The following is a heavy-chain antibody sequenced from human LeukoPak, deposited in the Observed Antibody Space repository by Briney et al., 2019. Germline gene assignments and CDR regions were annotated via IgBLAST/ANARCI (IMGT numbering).Heavy chain of an antibody. CDR2: IYSGGST. J-gene: IGHJ4*02. CDR3: AREGGAAGERYFDY. CDR1: GFTVSSIY. D-gene: IGHD3-10*01. Sequence: PGGSLRLSCAASGFTVSSIYMNWVRPAPGKGLEWASVIYSGGSTYYADSVKGRFTISRHNSKNTLSLQMNSLRAEDTAVYYCAREGGAAGERYFDYWGQGTLVTVSS. V-gene: IGHV3-53*04.